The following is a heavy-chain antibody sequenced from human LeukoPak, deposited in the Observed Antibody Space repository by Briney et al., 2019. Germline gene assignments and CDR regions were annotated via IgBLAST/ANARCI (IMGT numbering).Heavy chain of an antibody. Sequence: PSETLSLTCSVSGGCISGYYWSGIRQPPGKGLRWIGYIYTSGSTNYNPSLKSRLTISVDTSKNQLSLKLSSVTAADTAVYYCARTTVVNTWFDPWGQGTLVTVSS. V-gene: IGHV4-4*09. CDR2: IYTSGST. CDR3: ARTTVVNTWFDP. D-gene: IGHD4-23*01. CDR1: GGCISGYY. J-gene: IGHJ5*02.